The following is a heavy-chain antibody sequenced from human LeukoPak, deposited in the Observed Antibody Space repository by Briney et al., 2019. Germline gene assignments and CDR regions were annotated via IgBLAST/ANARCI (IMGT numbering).Heavy chain of an antibody. CDR1: GGSFSGYY. Sequence: ETLSLTCAVYGGSFSGYYWSWIRQPPGKGLEWVSAVSRFGGTTYYADSAKGRFTISRDNSNNTVYLQMNSLRVGDTALYYCVKHVGSRWSNNRFDPWGQGTLVTVS. V-gene: IGHV3-23*01. CDR2: VSRFGGTT. D-gene: IGHD6-13*01. J-gene: IGHJ5*02. CDR3: VKHVGSRWSNNRFDP.